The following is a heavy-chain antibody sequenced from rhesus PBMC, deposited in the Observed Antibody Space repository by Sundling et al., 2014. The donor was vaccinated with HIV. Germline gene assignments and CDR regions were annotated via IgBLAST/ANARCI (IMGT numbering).Heavy chain of an antibody. J-gene: IGHJ6*01. CDR1: GFTFSNYI. CDR2: ISESGDTT. V-gene: IGHV3-100*01. CDR3: AKSWGLYYGLDS. D-gene: IGHD2-39*01. Sequence: EVQLVESGGGLVKPGGPVRLSCVASGFTFSNYIIHWVRQAPGKGLEWVSVISESGDTTYYADSLKGRFTISRDNAKNSLFLQMNSLTVEDTAVYYCAKSWGLYYGLDSWGQGSSSPSPQ.